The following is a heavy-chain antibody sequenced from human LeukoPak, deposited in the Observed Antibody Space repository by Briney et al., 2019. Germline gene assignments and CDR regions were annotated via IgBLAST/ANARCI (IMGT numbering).Heavy chain of an antibody. CDR3: GKDRSFWNGADPDF. D-gene: IGHD3-3*01. J-gene: IGHJ4*02. CDR2: ISGSGDTT. V-gene: IGHV3-23*01. Sequence: GGSLRLSCGASGFMFRNYAMTWVRQGPGKGLEGVAGISGSGDTTNYEESVRGRFTISRDNAQNMLYLEMNSLRGDDTAVYYCGKDRSFWNGADPDFWGQGTLVTVSS. CDR1: GFMFRNYA.